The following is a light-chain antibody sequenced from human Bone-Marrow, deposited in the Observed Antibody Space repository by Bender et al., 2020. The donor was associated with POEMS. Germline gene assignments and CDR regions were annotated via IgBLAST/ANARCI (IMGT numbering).Light chain of an antibody. CDR3: SSYRTRRTLV. J-gene: IGLJ2*01. CDR1: SSDVGSYNL. V-gene: IGLV2-14*02. Sequence: QSALTQPASVSGSPGQSITISCTGTSSDVGSYNLVSWYQQHPGKAPKLMIYDVSNRPSGVSNRFSASKSGNTASLTISGLQSEDEANYFCSSYRTRRTLVFGGGTKLTVL. CDR2: DVS.